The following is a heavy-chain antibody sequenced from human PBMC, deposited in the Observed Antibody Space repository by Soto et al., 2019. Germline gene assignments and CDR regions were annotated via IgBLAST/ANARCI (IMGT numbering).Heavy chain of an antibody. CDR2: IIPIFGTA. V-gene: IGHV1-69*13. Sequence: SVKVSCKASGGTFSSYAISWVRQAPGQGLEWMGGIIPIFGTANYAQKFQGRVTITADESTSTAYMELSSLRSEDTAVYYCARPQIQYSSGWDSLDYWGQGTLVTVSS. J-gene: IGHJ4*02. CDR3: ARPQIQYSSGWDSLDY. CDR1: GGTFSSYA. D-gene: IGHD6-19*01.